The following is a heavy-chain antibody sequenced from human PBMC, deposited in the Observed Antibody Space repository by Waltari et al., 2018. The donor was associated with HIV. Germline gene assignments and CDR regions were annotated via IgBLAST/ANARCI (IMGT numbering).Heavy chain of an antibody. V-gene: IGHV3-21*01. Sequence: EVQLVESGGGLVKPGGSLRLSCAASGFTFSSYSMNWVRPAPGKGREWVSPTSSSSSYIYYADSVKGRFTISRDNAKNSLYLQMNSLRAEDTAVYYCARAGLRPGPRVYWYFDLWGRGTLVTVSS. CDR2: TSSSSSYI. D-gene: IGHD5-12*01. CDR1: GFTFSSYS. J-gene: IGHJ2*01. CDR3: ARAGLRPGPRVYWYFDL.